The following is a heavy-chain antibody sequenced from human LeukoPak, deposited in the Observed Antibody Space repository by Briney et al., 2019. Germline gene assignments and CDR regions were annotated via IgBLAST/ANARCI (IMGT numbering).Heavy chain of an antibody. CDR3: TTGSIAAAGTSGAFDI. CDR2: IKSKTDGGTT. Sequence: PGGSLRLSCAASGFTFSNAWMSWVRQAPGKGLERVGRIKSKTDGGTTDCAAPVKGRFTISRDDSKNTLYLQMNSLKTEDTAVYYCTTGSIAAAGTSGAFDIWGQGTMVTVSS. J-gene: IGHJ3*02. D-gene: IGHD6-13*01. CDR1: GFTFSNAW. V-gene: IGHV3-15*01.